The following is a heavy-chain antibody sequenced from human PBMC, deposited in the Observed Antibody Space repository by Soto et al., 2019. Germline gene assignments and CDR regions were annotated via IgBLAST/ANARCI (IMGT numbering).Heavy chain of an antibody. CDR3: ERDRSDYYDSSGYYPNFDY. Sequence: GGSLRLSCAASGFTFSTYAMHWVRQAPGKGLEWVAVISYDVSCKYYTDSVKGRFTISRANSKNTLYLQLNSLRAEDTAVYYCERDRSDYYDSSGYYPNFDYWGQGILVTVS. D-gene: IGHD3-22*01. J-gene: IGHJ4*02. CDR1: GFTFSTYA. V-gene: IGHV3-33*01. CDR2: ISYDVSCK.